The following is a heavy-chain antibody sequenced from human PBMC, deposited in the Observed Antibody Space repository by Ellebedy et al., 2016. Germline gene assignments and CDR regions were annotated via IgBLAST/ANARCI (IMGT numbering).Heavy chain of an antibody. J-gene: IGHJ6*02. Sequence: GESLKISXKGSGYSFTSYWIGWVRQMPGKGLEWMGIIYPGDSDTRYSPSFQGQVTISADKSISTAYLQWSSLKASDTAMYYCARLAGTVTTPDYYYYYGMDVWGQGTTVTVSS. CDR3: ARLAGTVTTPDYYYYYGMDV. D-gene: IGHD4-17*01. V-gene: IGHV5-51*01. CDR1: GYSFTSYW. CDR2: IYPGDSDT.